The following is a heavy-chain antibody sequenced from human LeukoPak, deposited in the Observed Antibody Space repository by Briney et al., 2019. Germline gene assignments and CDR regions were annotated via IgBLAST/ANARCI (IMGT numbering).Heavy chain of an antibody. CDR1: GFTFGSYS. CDR3: ARSIAVAGTLTGGY. D-gene: IGHD6-19*01. J-gene: IGHJ4*02. V-gene: IGHV3-21*01. CDR2: ISSSSSYI. Sequence: GGSLRLSCAASGFTFGSYSMNWVRQAPGKGLEWVSSISSSSSYIYYADSVKGRFTISRDNAKNSLYLQMNSLRAEDTAVYYCARSIAVAGTLTGGYWGQGTLVTVSS.